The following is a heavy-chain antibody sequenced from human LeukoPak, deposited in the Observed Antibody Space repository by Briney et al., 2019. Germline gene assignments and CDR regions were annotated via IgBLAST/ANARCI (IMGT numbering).Heavy chain of an antibody. CDR1: GGSFSGYY. Sequence: SETLSLTCAVYGGSFSGYYWSWIRQPPGKGLEWIGEINHSGSTNYNPSLKSRVTISVDTSKNQFSLKLSSVTAADTAVYYCARGYSSSWSNNYYYGMDVWGQGTTVTVSS. CDR3: ARGYSSSWSNNYYYGMDV. V-gene: IGHV4-34*01. CDR2: INHSGST. D-gene: IGHD6-13*01. J-gene: IGHJ6*02.